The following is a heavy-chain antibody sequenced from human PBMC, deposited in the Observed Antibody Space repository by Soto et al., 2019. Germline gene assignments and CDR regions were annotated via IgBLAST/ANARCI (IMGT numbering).Heavy chain of an antibody. CDR1: GFSLTTSGVG. CDR2: IYWDDDK. J-gene: IGHJ4*02. D-gene: IGHD3-3*01. CDR3: AHRILRTVFGLVTTTAIYFDF. V-gene: IGHV2-5*02. Sequence: QITLNESGPTVVTPAETLTLTCTFSGFSLTTSGVGVGWIRQSPGKAPEWLALIYWDDDKRYSASLKSRLTITKDTAKNQVVLTMASVDPADTATYYCAHRILRTVFGLVTTTAIYFDFWGQGTPVVVSS.